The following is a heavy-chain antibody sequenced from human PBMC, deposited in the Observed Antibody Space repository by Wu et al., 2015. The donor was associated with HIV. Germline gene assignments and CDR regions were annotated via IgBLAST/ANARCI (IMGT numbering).Heavy chain of an antibody. CDR2: IIPIFGTA. J-gene: IGHJ3*02. CDR1: GGTFSSYA. Sequence: QVQLVQSGAEVRKPGSSVKVSCKASGGTFSSYAISWVRQAPGQGLEWMGGIIPIFGTANYAQKFQGRVTITADESTSTAYMELSSLRSEDTAVYYCARATRPVDTAMVHAFDIWGQGTMVTVSS. CDR3: ARATRPVDTAMVHAFDI. V-gene: IGHV1-69*01. D-gene: IGHD5-18*01.